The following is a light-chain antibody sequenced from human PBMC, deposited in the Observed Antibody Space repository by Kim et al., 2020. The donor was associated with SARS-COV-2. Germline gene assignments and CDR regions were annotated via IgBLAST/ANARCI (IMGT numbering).Light chain of an antibody. Sequence: ASVGDRVTIPCQASQDLVNYLNWYQQKPGKAPRLLIYDATDREAGVPSRFRGSGSGTHFTFTITSLKPDDVATYYCQQYSDVTFTFGGGTKVDIK. V-gene: IGKV1-33*01. CDR3: QQYSDVTFT. J-gene: IGKJ4*01. CDR2: DAT. CDR1: QDLVNY.